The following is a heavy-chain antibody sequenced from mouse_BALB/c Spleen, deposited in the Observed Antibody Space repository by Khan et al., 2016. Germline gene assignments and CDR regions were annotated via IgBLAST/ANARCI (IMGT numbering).Heavy chain of an antibody. D-gene: IGHD6-1*01. CDR3: ARAVYSMDY. CDR2: ILPGSGNS. V-gene: IGHV1-9*01. J-gene: IGHJ4*01. CDR1: GYTFNNYW. Sequence: QVQLQQSGAELMKPGASVKISCKATGYTFNNYWIEWVKQRPGHGLEWIGDILPGSGNSNYNENLKGKATFTADTSSNTAYMQLSSLTSEDSAVXYCARAVYSMDYWGQGTSVTVSS.